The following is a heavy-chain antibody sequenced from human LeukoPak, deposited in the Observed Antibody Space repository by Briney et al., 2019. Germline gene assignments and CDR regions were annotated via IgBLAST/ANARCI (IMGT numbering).Heavy chain of an antibody. D-gene: IGHD2-21*02. CDR1: GFTFSGYA. CDR2: IPSNGGTT. Sequence: PGGSLRLSCSASGFTFSGYAMHWVRQAPGKGLEYVSGIPSNGGTTYYADSVKGRFTISRDNSKNTLYLQMSSLNAEDTAVYFCVRDIVVVTATFDCWGQGALVTVSS. V-gene: IGHV3-64D*06. J-gene: IGHJ4*02. CDR3: VRDIVVVTATFDC.